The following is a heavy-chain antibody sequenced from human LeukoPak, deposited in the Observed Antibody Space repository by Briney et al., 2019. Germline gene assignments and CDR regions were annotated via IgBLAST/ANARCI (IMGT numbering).Heavy chain of an antibody. J-gene: IGHJ4*02. D-gene: IGHD3-9*01. CDR1: GFTFSDYY. Sequence: GGSLRLSCAASGFTFSDYYMNWIRQAPGKGLEWVSYISSTSNYRNYADSVEGRFTISRDNAKNSLYLQMNSLRAEDTAVYYCARESYDTLTGCYYFRYWGQGTLVTVSS. V-gene: IGHV3-11*05. CDR2: ISSTSNYR. CDR3: ARESYDTLTGCYYFRY.